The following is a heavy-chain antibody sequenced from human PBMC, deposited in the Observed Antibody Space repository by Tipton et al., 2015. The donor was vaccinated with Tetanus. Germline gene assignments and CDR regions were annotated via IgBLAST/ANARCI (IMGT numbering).Heavy chain of an antibody. CDR3: ARGSGVGIAVAGPTYYYGMDV. CDR2: IVPIFDTP. D-gene: IGHD6-19*01. Sequence: QLVQSGAEVKKPGSSVKVSCKASGGNFTTIAITRVRQAPGQGLEWVGGIVPIFDTPYYSQRFQGRVAITADESTGTAYMELSSLTSDDTAVYYCARGSGVGIAVAGPTYYYGMDVWGQGTTVTVSS. CDR1: GGNFTTIA. V-gene: IGHV1-69*01. J-gene: IGHJ6*02.